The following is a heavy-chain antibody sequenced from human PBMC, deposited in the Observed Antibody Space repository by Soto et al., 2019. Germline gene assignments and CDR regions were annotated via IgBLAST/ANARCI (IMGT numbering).Heavy chain of an antibody. CDR1: GFTFSSYS. CDR3: ARDPQGIAVAGTPTPDAFDI. CDR2: ISSSSSYI. J-gene: IGHJ3*02. Sequence: GGSLRLSCAASGFTFSSYSMNWVRQAPGKGLEWVSSISSSSSYIYYADSVKGRFTISRDNAKNSLYLQMNSLRAEDTAVYYCARDPQGIAVAGTPTPDAFDIWGQGTMVTLSS. D-gene: IGHD6-19*01. V-gene: IGHV3-21*01.